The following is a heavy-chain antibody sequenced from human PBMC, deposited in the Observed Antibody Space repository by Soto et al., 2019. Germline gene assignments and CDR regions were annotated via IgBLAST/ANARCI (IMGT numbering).Heavy chain of an antibody. J-gene: IGHJ4*02. CDR2: IYHSAT. Sequence: QLQLQESGSGLVKPSQTLSLTCAVSGGSINSGGYSWSWIRQPPGKGLEWIGYIYHSATSYNPSLKSRVTISVDRSKNQFSLKLSSVTAADTAVYYCASISSRYCSGGTCYRPIDYWGQGTLVTVSS. V-gene: IGHV4-30-2*01. D-gene: IGHD2-15*01. CDR3: ASISSRYCSGGTCYRPIDY. CDR1: GGSINSGGYS.